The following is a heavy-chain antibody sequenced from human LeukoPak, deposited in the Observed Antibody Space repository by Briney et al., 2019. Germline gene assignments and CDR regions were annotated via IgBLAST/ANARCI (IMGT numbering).Heavy chain of an antibody. CDR2: ISGGGGTT. CDR3: TRDAGYGDAVRWYFDL. V-gene: IGHV3-23*01. Sequence: GGSLRLSCAASGFSFNGYAMTWVRQAPGKGLEWVSTISGGGGTTYYADSVKGRFTISRDNAKNSLYLQMSSLGDEDTAIYYCTRDAGYGDAVRWYFDLWGRGTLVTVSS. CDR1: GFSFNGYA. D-gene: IGHD4-17*01. J-gene: IGHJ2*01.